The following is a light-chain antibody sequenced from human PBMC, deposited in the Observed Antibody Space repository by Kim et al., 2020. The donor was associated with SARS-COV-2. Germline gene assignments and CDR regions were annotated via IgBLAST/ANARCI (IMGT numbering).Light chain of an antibody. V-gene: IGLV3-19*01. CDR1: SLRKYY. Sequence: SSELTQDPAVSVALGQTLRITCQGDSLRKYYASWYQQKPGQAPVLVIFGKNNRPSGIPDRFSGSSSGDTVSLTITGAQAEDEADYYCYSRDSSGDHLVFGGGTQLTVL. CDR3: YSRDSSGDHLV. CDR2: GKN. J-gene: IGLJ2*01.